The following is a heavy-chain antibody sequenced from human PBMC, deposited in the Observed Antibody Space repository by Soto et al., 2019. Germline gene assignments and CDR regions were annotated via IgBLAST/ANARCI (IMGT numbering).Heavy chain of an antibody. Sequence: SETLSLTCAVSGGSIGTSAYYWGWIRQAPGKGLEWIGSINHSGNTYLSPSLKDRVTMSVDTSKNSFSLKLRSATAADTGLYYCSRRAPEGFDPWGQGTLVTVAS. V-gene: IGHV4-39*01. CDR3: SRRAPEGFDP. CDR2: INHSGNT. CDR1: GGSIGTSAYY. J-gene: IGHJ5*02.